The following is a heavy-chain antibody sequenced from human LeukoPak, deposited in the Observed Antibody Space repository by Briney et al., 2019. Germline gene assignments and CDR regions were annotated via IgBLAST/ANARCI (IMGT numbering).Heavy chain of an antibody. J-gene: IGHJ4*02. D-gene: IGHD6-13*01. V-gene: IGHV3-30*04. CDR1: GFPFSKYA. CDR2: ISSIGSNK. Sequence: GGSLTLSCAPSGFPFSKYAMHGAPQAPDGARECVADISSIGSNKYYAHSVKRRLPISRDNSENTLYLQMNRLSAEDAALYYCAALPIAAAGDFDYWGQGTLVTVSS. CDR3: AALPIAAAGDFDY.